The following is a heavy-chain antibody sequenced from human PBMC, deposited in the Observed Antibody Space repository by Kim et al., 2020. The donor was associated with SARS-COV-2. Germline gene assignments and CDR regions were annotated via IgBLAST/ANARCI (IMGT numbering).Heavy chain of an antibody. D-gene: IGHD6-6*01. V-gene: IGHV3-33*05. CDR3: ARDHKAVPADY. CDR1: GFTFSSYG. Sequence: GGSLRLSCAASGFTFSSYGMHWVRQAPGKGLEWVAVISYDGSNKYYADSVKGRFTISRDNSKNTLYLQMNSLRAEDTAVYYCARDHKAVPADYWGQGTLVTVSS. J-gene: IGHJ4*02. CDR2: ISYDGSNK.